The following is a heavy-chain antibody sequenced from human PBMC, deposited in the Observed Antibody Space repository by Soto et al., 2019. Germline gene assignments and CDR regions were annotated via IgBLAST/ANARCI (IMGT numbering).Heavy chain of an antibody. D-gene: IGHD2-15*01. J-gene: IGHJ4*02. CDR1: GGSISSSNFY. CDR3: AKDASCYSCGA. V-gene: IGHV4-39*01. CDR2: IRYGGST. Sequence: QLLESGPGLVKPSETLSLTCAVSGGSISSSNFYWGWFRQSPGKGLVWIGSIRYGGSTYYSPSLESRVTISVDTSKNQFSLNVSSVTAADTAVYYCAKDASCYSCGAWGQGALVTVAS.